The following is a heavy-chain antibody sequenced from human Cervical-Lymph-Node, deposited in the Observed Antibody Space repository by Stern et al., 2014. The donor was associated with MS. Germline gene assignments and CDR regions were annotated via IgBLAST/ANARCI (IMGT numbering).Heavy chain of an antibody. CDR2: IFSSGDT. CDR1: GGSVNTGGYY. Sequence: QVQLQESGPGLVKPSQTLSLTCTVSGGSVNTGGYYWTWIRQPAGKGLEWIGRIFSSGDTNYNPSLRGRATISVDTPKNHFPLKLDSGTAADTAAYYCAREGNFLRYYIDYWGQGTLVTVSS. V-gene: IGHV4-61*02. CDR3: AREGNFLRYYIDY. J-gene: IGHJ4*02. D-gene: IGHD1-7*01.